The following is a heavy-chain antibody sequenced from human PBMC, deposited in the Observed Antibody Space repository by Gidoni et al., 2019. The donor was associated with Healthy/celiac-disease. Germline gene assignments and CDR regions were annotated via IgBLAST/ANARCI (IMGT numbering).Heavy chain of an antibody. D-gene: IGHD3-10*01. J-gene: IGHJ4*02. Sequence: QVQLVQSGAEGKKPGASVKVSCKASGYIFPSYYMHWVRQAPGQGLEGMGIINPSGGSTSYAQKFQGRVTMTRDTSTSTVYMGLSSLRSEDTAVYYCATQVVSGSYRYWGQGTLVTVSS. CDR3: ATQVVSGSYRY. CDR2: INPSGGST. CDR1: GYIFPSYY. V-gene: IGHV1-46*01.